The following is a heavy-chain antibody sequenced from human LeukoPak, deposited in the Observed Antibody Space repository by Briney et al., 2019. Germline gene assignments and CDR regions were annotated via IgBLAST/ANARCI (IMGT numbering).Heavy chain of an antibody. J-gene: IGHJ4*02. Sequence: GGSLRLSCAASGFTFTNYNMNWVRQAPGKGLEWVSSISSSSNYIYYADSVKGRFTISRDNAKNSLYLQMNSLRAEDTAIYYCVRTIHLEADGGNYWGQGTLVTVSS. CDR3: VRTIHLEADGGNY. D-gene: IGHD3-3*01. CDR1: GFTFTNYN. CDR2: ISSSSNYI. V-gene: IGHV3-21*01.